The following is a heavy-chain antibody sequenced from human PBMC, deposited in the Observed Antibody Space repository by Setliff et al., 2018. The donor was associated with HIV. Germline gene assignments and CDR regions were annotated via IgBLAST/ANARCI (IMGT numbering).Heavy chain of an antibody. CDR1: GGSISSYY. V-gene: IGHV4-59*12. CDR3: AREGGYSPDDAFDI. J-gene: IGHJ3*02. D-gene: IGHD5-18*01. CDR2: IYYSGST. Sequence: SETLSLTCTVSGGSISSYYWSWIRQPPGKGLEWIGYIYYSGSTYYNPSLKSRVTISVDTSKNQFSLKLSSVTAADTAVYYCAREGGYSPDDAFDIWGQGTMVTVSS.